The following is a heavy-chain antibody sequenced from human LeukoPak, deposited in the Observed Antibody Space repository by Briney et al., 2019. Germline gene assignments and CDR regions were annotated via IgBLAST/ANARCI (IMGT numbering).Heavy chain of an antibody. J-gene: IGHJ4*02. D-gene: IGHD4-17*01. CDR1: GFTFSSYG. Sequence: GRSLRLSCAASGFTFSSYGKHWVRQAPGKGLEWVAGIWYDGSNKYYADSVKGRFTISRDNSKNTLYLQMNSLRAEDTAVYYCARDGGYGEILRYYFDYWGQGTLVTVSS. CDR2: IWYDGSNK. CDR3: ARDGGYGEILRYYFDY. V-gene: IGHV3-33*01.